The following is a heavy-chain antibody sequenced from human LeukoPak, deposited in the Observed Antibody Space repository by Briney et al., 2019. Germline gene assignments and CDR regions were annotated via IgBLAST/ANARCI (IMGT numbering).Heavy chain of an antibody. D-gene: IGHD5-18*01. V-gene: IGHV4-39*01. J-gene: IGHJ4*02. CDR3: ASQWIQLWPFDY. CDR2: IYYSGST. CDR1: GGSISSSSYY. Sequence: PSETLSLTCTVSGGSISSSSYYWGWIRQPPGKGLEWIGSIYYSGSTYYNPSLKSRVTISVDTSKNQFSLKLSSVTAADTAVHYCASQWIQLWPFDYWGQGTLVTVSS.